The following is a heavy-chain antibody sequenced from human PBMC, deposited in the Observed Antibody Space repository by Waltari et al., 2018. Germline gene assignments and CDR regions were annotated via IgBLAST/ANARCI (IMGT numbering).Heavy chain of an antibody. J-gene: IGHJ4*01. V-gene: IGHV4-34*01. Sequence: QVQLHQWGAGQLKPSETLSLTCAVSGESFLGYFWSWIRPSPGKGLECLGAIHYSGSTNYNPTLASRLSLSVDTTKKQFSLRLTSVTAADAALYFCARYGEVPPNYFFDYWGQGTLVTVSS. CDR3: ARYGEVPPNYFFDY. CDR1: GESFLGYF. CDR2: IHYSGST. D-gene: IGHD2-21*01.